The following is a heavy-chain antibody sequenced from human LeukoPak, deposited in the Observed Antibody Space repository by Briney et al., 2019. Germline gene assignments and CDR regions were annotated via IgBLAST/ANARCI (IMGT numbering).Heavy chain of an antibody. V-gene: IGHV1-46*01. CDR3: ARDGDPMGYDSSGYSLDV. J-gene: IGHJ6*04. CDR2: INPSGGST. D-gene: IGHD3-22*01. CDR1: GYTFTNYY. Sequence: GASVKVSCKASGYTFTNYYIHWVRQAPGQGLECMGIINPSGGSTSYAQKFQGRVTMTRDTSISTAYMELSRLRSDDTAVYYCARDGDPMGYDSSGYSLDVWGKGTTVTISS.